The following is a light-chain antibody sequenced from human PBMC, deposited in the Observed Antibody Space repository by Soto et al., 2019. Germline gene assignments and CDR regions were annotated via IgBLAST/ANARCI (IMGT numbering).Light chain of an antibody. CDR1: QSVNSW. V-gene: IGKV1-5*03. Sequence: DIQMTQSPSALTAPVGDRVTITCRASQSVNSWVAWYQQKSGKAPNLLIYRASTLENGVPLRFSGSGSETEFTLTISSLQPEDSATCYCQQYKTYWTFGQGTKVDIK. CDR3: QQYKTYWT. CDR2: RAS. J-gene: IGKJ1*01.